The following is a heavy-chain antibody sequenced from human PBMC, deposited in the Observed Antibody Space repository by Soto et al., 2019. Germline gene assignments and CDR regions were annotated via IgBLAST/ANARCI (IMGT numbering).Heavy chain of an antibody. J-gene: IGHJ4*02. D-gene: IGHD3-10*01. CDR1: GGSISSGGYY. CDR2: IYYSGST. V-gene: IGHV4-31*03. Sequence: TLSLTCTVSGGSISSGGYYWSWIRQHPGKGLEWIGYIYYSGSTYYNPSLKSRVTISVDTSKNQFSLKLSSVTAADTAVYYCARGIRGAQRNFDYWGQGTLVTVS. CDR3: ARGIRGAQRNFDY.